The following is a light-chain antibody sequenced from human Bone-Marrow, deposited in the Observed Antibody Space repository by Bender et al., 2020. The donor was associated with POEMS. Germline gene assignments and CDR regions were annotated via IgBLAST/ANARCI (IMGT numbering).Light chain of an antibody. J-gene: IGLJ1*01. V-gene: IGLV2-14*03. CDR3: CSFAGRGTYV. CDR1: SSDVGSYDY. Sequence: QSALTQPASVSGSPGQSITISCTGTSSDVGSYDYVSWYQQHPGKAPKVMIFDVSNRPSGVSDRFSGSKSDNTASLTISELQAEDEGDYYCCSFAGRGTYVFGTGTKVTVL. CDR2: DVS.